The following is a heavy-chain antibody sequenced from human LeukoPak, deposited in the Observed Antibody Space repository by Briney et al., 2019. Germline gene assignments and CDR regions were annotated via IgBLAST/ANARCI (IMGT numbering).Heavy chain of an antibody. CDR3: AADPHFSINYDFWSGPGY. CDR2: IVVGSGNT. V-gene: IGHV1-58*01. D-gene: IGHD3-3*01. J-gene: IGHJ4*02. CDR1: GFTFTSSA. Sequence: ASVKVSCKASGFTFTSSAVLWVRQARGQRLEWIGWIVVGSGNTNYAQKFQERVTITRDMSTSTAYMELSSLRSEDTAVYYCAADPHFSINYDFWSGPGYWGQGTLVTVSS.